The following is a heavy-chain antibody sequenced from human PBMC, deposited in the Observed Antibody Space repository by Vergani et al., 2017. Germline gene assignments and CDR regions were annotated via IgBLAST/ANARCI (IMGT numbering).Heavy chain of an antibody. Sequence: EVHLEESGGGLVQPGGSLRLSCEGSGFSFSGYWMHWVLHSPEKGLVWVSRIKSDGSLTNYADSVKGRFTISRDNAKNTLYLEMNSLRGDDTAIYYCVRARCSGPGVMSNWFDSWGQGTLVTVSS. CDR3: VRARCSGPGVMSNWFDS. CDR1: GFSFSGYW. V-gene: IGHV3-74*01. D-gene: IGHD5-12*01. CDR2: IKSDGSLT. J-gene: IGHJ5*01.